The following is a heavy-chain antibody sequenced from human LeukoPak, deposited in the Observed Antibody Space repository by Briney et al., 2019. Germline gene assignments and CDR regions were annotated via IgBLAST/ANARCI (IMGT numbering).Heavy chain of an antibody. CDR1: GYTFTSYY. D-gene: IGHD3-22*01. V-gene: IGHV1-46*03. J-gene: IGHJ4*02. CDR3: AKGYYDSSGYYMSGY. CDR2: INPSGGST. Sequence: ASVKVSCKASGYTFTSYYMHWVRQAPGQGLEWMGIINPSGGSTSYAQKFQGRVTMTRNTSISTAYMELSSLRSEDTAVYYCAKGYYDSSGYYMSGYWGQGTLVTVSS.